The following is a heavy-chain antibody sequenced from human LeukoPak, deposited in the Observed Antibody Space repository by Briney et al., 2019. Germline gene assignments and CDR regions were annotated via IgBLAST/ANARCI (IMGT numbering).Heavy chain of an antibody. CDR3: ARGDDYGDYGWFDP. Sequence: NSSETLSLTCTVSGGSISSSNWWNWVRQPPGKGLEWIGSIYHSGSTYYNPSLKSRVTISVDTSKNQFSLKLSSVTVADTAVYYCARGDDYGDYGWFDPWGQGTLVTVSS. V-gene: IGHV4-4*02. D-gene: IGHD4-17*01. CDR2: IYHSGST. J-gene: IGHJ5*02. CDR1: GGSISSSNW.